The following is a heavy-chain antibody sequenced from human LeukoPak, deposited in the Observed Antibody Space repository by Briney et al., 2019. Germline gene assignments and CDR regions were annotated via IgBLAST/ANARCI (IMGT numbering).Heavy chain of an antibody. J-gene: IGHJ4*02. CDR3: ARLTSLVYGDADY. Sequence: GESLKISCKGSGYTFTSYWIAWVRQMPGKGLEWMGLIYPGDSDTKYRSSLQGQVTMSADKSITTAYLQWSSLKASDTAMYYCARLTSLVYGDADYWGQGTLVTVSS. D-gene: IGHD4-17*01. CDR1: GYTFTSYW. CDR2: IYPGDSDT. V-gene: IGHV5-51*01.